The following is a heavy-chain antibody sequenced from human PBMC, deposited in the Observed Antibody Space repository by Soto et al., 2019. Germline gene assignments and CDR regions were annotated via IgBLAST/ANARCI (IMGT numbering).Heavy chain of an antibody. CDR2: TYYRSKWYN. CDR1: GDSVSSNSAA. Sequence: SQTLSLTCAISGDSVSSNSAAWNWIRQSPSRGLEWLGRTYYRSKWYNDYAVSVKSRITINPDTSKNQFSLQLNSVTPEDTAVYYCAGSGWYESADYYYYYGMDVWGQGTTVTVSS. CDR3: AGSGWYESADYYYYYGMDV. V-gene: IGHV6-1*01. D-gene: IGHD6-19*01. J-gene: IGHJ6*02.